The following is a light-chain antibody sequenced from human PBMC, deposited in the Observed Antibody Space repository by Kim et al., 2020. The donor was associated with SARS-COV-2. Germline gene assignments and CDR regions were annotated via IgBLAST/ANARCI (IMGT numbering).Light chain of an antibody. CDR3: GTWDNSVSVWV. Sequence: GQKVTNSRSRSTSNIGLNYVSWYEQLPGTAPKLLIYDNSKRPAGIPDRFSGSKSGTSATLGITGLQTGDEAGYYCGTWDNSVSVWVFGGGTQLTVL. CDR1: TSNIGLNY. J-gene: IGLJ3*02. CDR2: DNS. V-gene: IGLV1-51*01.